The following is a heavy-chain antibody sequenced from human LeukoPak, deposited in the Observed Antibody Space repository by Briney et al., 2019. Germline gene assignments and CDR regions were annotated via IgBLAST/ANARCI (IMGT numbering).Heavy chain of an antibody. CDR1: DGAITGYY. D-gene: IGHD6-13*01. CDR2: LHYGGST. CDR3: ARGYSTSWTYYFDY. Sequence: VKPSETLSLTCTVSDGAITGYYWGWIRQPPGNGLDWIGHLHYGGSTNYNPSLKSRVTISVDTSKNHFSLKLSSVTAADTAVYYCARGYSTSWTYYFDYWGQGALVTVSS. V-gene: IGHV4-59*01. J-gene: IGHJ4*02.